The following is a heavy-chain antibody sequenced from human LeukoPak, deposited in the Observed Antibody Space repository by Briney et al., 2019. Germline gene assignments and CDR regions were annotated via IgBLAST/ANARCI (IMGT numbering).Heavy chain of an antibody. J-gene: IGHJ3*02. Sequence: SETLSLTCTVSGGSISSGDYYWSWIRQPPGKGLEWIGYIYYSGSTNYNPSLKSRVTISVDTSKNQFSLKLSSVTAADTAVYYCARGRGYNPHAFDIWGQGTMVTVSS. CDR3: ARGRGYNPHAFDI. CDR1: GGSISSGDYY. CDR2: IYYSGST. V-gene: IGHV4-61*08. D-gene: IGHD5-18*01.